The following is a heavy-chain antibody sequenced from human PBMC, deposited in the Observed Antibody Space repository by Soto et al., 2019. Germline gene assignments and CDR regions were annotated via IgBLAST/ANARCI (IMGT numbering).Heavy chain of an antibody. CDR1: GFIFNNYA. J-gene: IGHJ4*02. D-gene: IGHD4-17*01. CDR2: MSGSGGRT. Sequence: EVQLLESGGGLVQPGGSLRLSCAASGFIFNNYAMSWVRQAPGKGLEWVSSMSGSGGRTSYTDSVKGRFTISRDTSKNTLYLQKNSLRGEDTALYYCAKFENYGGTVDYWGQGTLVTVSS. V-gene: IGHV3-23*01. CDR3: AKFENYGGTVDY.